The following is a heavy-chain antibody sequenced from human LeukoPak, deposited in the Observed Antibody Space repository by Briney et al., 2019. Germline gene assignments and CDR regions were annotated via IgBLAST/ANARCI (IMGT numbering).Heavy chain of an antibody. CDR3: ARIGGGDCFDAFDI. J-gene: IGHJ3*02. V-gene: IGHV1-8*03. CDR2: MNPNSGNT. CDR1: GYTFTSYD. D-gene: IGHD2-21*01. Sequence: GASVKVSCKASGYTFTSYDINWVRQATGQGLEWMGWMNPNSGNTGYAQKFQGRVTITRNTSISTAYMELSSLRSEDTAVYYCARIGGGDCFDAFDIWGQGTMGTVSS.